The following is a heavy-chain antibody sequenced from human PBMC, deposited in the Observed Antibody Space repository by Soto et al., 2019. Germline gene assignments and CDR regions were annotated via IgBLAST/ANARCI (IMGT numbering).Heavy chain of an antibody. Sequence: SETLSLTCTVSVACLISHFWGWTRQPPRKGLEWIGYIHYSGSSNYNPSLEPRVTMSVDTSKNQFSLRLSSVTAADTAVFYCARGPYHTDAGGYFHPSYFDSWGQGALVTVSS. J-gene: IGHJ4*02. CDR1: VACLISHF. D-gene: IGHD3-22*01. CDR3: ARGPYHTDAGGYFHPSYFDS. V-gene: IGHV4-59*11. CDR2: IHYSGSS.